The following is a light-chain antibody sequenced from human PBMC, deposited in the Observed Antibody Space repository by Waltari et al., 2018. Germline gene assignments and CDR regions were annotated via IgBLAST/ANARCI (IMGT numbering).Light chain of an antibody. CDR2: GNN. J-gene: IGLJ2*01. Sequence: QSVLTQPPSVSGAPGQRVTISCTGGRSNTGAGYDVHWYQQLRGASPKLLIYGNNNRPSGVPDRFSGSKSGPSASLAITGLQAEDEADYYCQSYDSSLSGVIFGGGTKLTVL. V-gene: IGLV1-40*01. CDR3: QSYDSSLSGVI. CDR1: RSNTGAGYD.